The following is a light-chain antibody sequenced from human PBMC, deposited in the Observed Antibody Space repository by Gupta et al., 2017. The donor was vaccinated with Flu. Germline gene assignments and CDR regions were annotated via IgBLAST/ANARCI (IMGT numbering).Light chain of an antibody. Sequence: VTFSCAGSSSNIGTNFVFWYQQLPGTAPNLLIYRDNKRPSGVPDRFSGSKSGTSASLAISGVRSEDEADYFCSSWDDSLSVSLFGGGTRLTVL. CDR2: RDN. CDR1: SSNIGTNF. V-gene: IGLV1-47*01. J-gene: IGLJ3*02. CDR3: SSWDDSLSVSL.